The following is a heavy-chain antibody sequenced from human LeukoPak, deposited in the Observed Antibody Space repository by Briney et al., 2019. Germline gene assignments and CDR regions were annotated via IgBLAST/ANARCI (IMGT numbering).Heavy chain of an antibody. CDR3: ANLGPITMVRGVIIKDGY. Sequence: GGSLRLSCAASGFTFSSYGMHWVRQAPGKGLEWVAFIRYDGSNKKYADSVKGRFTISRDNSKNTLYLQMNSLRAEDTAVYYCANLGPITMVRGVIIKDGYWGQGTLVTVSS. CDR2: IRYDGSNK. V-gene: IGHV3-30*02. J-gene: IGHJ4*02. CDR1: GFTFSSYG. D-gene: IGHD3-10*01.